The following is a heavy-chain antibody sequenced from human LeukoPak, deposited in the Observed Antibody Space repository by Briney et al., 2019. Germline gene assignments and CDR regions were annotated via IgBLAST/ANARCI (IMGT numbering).Heavy chain of an antibody. CDR2: INTYNGNA. V-gene: IGHV1-18*04. Sequence: ASVKVSCKASGYTFTNHGISGVRQAPGQGLEWMGWINTYNGNANYAQKFQGRVTMTTDTSTSTAYMELRSLRSDDTAVYYCSRNSPRDVAGRQFLPGVLALLSHCDNCFDPWGQGTLVTVYS. J-gene: IGHJ5*02. CDR1: GYTFTNHG. D-gene: IGHD3-3*02. CDR3: SRNSPRDVAGRQFLPGVLALLSHCDNCFDP.